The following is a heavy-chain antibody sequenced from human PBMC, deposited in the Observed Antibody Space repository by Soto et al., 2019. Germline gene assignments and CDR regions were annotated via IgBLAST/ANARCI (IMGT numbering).Heavy chain of an antibody. CDR2: IYYSGST. CDR3: ARDVMYYYDSSGYYVNWFDP. Sequence: SETLSLTCTVSGGSISSSSYYWGWIRQPPGKGLEWIGSIYYSGSTYYNPSLKSRVTISVDTSKNQFSLKLSSVTAADTAVYYCARDVMYYYDSSGYYVNWFDPWGQGTPVTVSS. CDR1: GGSISSSSYY. D-gene: IGHD3-22*01. V-gene: IGHV4-39*02. J-gene: IGHJ5*02.